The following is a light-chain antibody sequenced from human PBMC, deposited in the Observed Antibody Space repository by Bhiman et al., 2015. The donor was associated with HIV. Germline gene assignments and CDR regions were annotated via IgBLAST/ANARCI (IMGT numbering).Light chain of an antibody. J-gene: IGLJ3*02. CDR1: NSNIGSHT. Sequence: QSVLTQPPSASGTPGQRVTISCSGSNSNIGSHTVNWYQQFPGTAPKLLIYRNILRPSGVPDRFSASKSGTSAYLAISGLQSEDEADYYCAVWDDNLRGRLFGGGTKVTVL. V-gene: IGLV1-44*01. CDR2: RNI. CDR3: AVWDDNLRGRL.